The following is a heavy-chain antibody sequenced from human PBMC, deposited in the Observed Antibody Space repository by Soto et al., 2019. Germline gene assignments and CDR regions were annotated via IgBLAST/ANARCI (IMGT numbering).Heavy chain of an antibody. D-gene: IGHD5-18*01. Sequence: GGSLRLSCAASGFTFSSYAMSWVRQAPGKGLEWVSAISGSGGSTYYADSVKGRFTISRDNSKNTLYLQMNSLRAEDTAVYYCAVKGGAYGYGLFDNVFDYWGQGTLVTVSS. CDR3: AVKGGAYGYGLFDNVFDY. V-gene: IGHV3-23*01. J-gene: IGHJ4*02. CDR2: ISGSGGST. CDR1: GFTFSSYA.